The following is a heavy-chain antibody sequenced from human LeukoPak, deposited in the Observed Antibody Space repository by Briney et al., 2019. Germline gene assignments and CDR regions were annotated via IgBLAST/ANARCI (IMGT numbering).Heavy chain of an antibody. CDR1: GGSFSVYY. Sequence: SETLSLTCAVYGGSFSVYYWSWIRQPPGKGLEWIGEINHSGSTNYNPSLKSRVTISVDTSKNQFSLKLSSVTAADTAVYYCARDPRYGSGSYYNSRRGGYYYYGMDVWGQGTTVTVSS. V-gene: IGHV4-34*01. CDR3: ARDPRYGSGSYYNSRRGGYYYYGMDV. D-gene: IGHD3-10*01. CDR2: INHSGST. J-gene: IGHJ6*02.